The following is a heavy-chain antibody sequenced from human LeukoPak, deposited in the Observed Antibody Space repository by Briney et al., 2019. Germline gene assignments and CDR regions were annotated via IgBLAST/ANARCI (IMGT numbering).Heavy chain of an antibody. CDR2: IHHSGYA. D-gene: IGHD2-2*01. V-gene: IGHV4-38-2*02. CDR1: GYSISSGYY. Sequence: SETLSLTCTVSGYSISSGYYWGWIRQPPGKGLEWIGSIHHSGYAYNYPALKIQVTISVDTSKYQFSLNLRSVTAADTAVYYCARVQSYAYGFDYWGQGTLVTVSS. CDR3: ARVQSYAYGFDY. J-gene: IGHJ4*02.